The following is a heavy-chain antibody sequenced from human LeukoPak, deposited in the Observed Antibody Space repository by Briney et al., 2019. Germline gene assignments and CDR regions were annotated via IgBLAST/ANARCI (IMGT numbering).Heavy chain of an antibody. D-gene: IGHD2-15*01. V-gene: IGHV4-39*01. Sequence: SETLSLTXTVSGGSVSSSNYYWGWVRQPPGKGLEWVGAIHFSETTYYNPSLKSRITISLDTSKNQFSLKLSSVTAADTAVYYCVRQVADYFYYYMDVWGKGTTVTVTS. J-gene: IGHJ6*03. CDR1: GGSVSSSNYY. CDR3: VRQVADYFYYYMDV. CDR2: IHFSETT.